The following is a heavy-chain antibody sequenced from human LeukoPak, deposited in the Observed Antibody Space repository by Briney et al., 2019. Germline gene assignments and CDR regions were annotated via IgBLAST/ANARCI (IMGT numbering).Heavy chain of an antibody. Sequence: GRSLRLSCAASGFTFHDYAMHWVRQAPGKGLEWVSGISWNSGSIGYADSVKGRFTISRDNAKNSLYLQMNSLRAEDMALYYCAKDIQYAPTGHFDYWGQGTLVTVSS. CDR1: GFTFHDYA. CDR3: AKDIQYAPTGHFDY. CDR2: ISWNSGSI. J-gene: IGHJ4*02. V-gene: IGHV3-9*03.